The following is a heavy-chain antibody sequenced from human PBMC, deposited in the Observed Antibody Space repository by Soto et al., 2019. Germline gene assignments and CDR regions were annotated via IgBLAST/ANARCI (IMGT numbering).Heavy chain of an antibody. J-gene: IGHJ5*02. CDR1: GGSVSGVDYF. Sequence: SETLSLTCTVSGGSVSGVDYFWSWIRQSPGKGLEWICYIYYTGITHLNPSLKSRLTMAVDTSKNEFSLKLTSVSAADTAVYFCAREERKGIISWFDPWGQGTPVTVSS. D-gene: IGHD2-21*01. V-gene: IGHV4-30-4*01. CDR3: AREERKGIISWFDP. CDR2: IYYTGIT.